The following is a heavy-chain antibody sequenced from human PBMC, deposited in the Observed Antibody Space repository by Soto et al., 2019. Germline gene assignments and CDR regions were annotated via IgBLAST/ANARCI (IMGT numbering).Heavy chain of an antibody. CDR1: GGSFSDYY. CDR2: IYKSGST. Sequence: QVQLQESGPGLVKPSETLSLTCSVSGGSFSDYYWSWIRQPPGRGLEWIGYIYKSGSTNYNPSLKSRVTISVDTSKNLFSLKLSSVTAADTAVYYCARDQNGSPHFDYWGQGTLVTVSS. V-gene: IGHV4-59*01. CDR3: ARDQNGSPHFDY. D-gene: IGHD1-26*01. J-gene: IGHJ4*02.